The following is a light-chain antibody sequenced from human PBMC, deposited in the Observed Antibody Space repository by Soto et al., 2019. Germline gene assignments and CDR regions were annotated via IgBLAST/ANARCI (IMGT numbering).Light chain of an antibody. CDR3: CSYAGSYTVV. CDR2: DVS. Sequence: QSALTQPRSVSGSPGQSVTISCTGTSSDVGGYNYVSWYQQHPGTAPKLMIYDVSKRPSGVPDRFSGSKSGNTASLTISGLKAEDEADYYCCSYAGSYTVVFGGGTKVTVL. J-gene: IGLJ2*01. V-gene: IGLV2-11*01. CDR1: SSDVGGYNY.